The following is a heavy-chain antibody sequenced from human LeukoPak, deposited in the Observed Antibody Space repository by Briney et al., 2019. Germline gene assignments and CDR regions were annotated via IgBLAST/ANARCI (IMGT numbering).Heavy chain of an antibody. CDR1: GFTISSDY. CDR3: AKDDFWSGLTVP. D-gene: IGHD3-3*01. J-gene: IGHJ5*02. V-gene: IGHV3-53*01. CDR2: IYSGGST. Sequence: PGGSLRLSCAASGFTISSDYMTWVRQAPGKGLEWVSIIYSGGSTNYADSVKGRFTISRDNSKNTLYLQMNSLRAEDTAVYYCAKDDFWSGLTVPWGQGTLVTVSS.